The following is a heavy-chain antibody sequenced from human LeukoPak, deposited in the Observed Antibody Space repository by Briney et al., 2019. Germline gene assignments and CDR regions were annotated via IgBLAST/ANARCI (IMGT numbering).Heavy chain of an antibody. D-gene: IGHD3-22*01. J-gene: IGHJ5*02. CDR2: IYYSGST. V-gene: IGHV4-59*01. CDR1: GGSISSYY. CDR3: ARGAYYYDSSVHP. Sequence: SETLSLTCTVSGGSISSYYWSWIRQPPGKGLEWIGYIYYSGSTNYNPSLKSRVTISVDTSKNQFSLKLSSVTAADTAVYYCARGAYYYDSSVHPWGQGTLVTVSS.